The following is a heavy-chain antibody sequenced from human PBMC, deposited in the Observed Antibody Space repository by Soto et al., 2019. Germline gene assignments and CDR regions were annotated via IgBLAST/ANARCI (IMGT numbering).Heavy chain of an antibody. D-gene: IGHD5-12*01. CDR3: AKRDSGYDYYYYYGMDV. CDR1: GFTFSSYA. Sequence: GGSLRLSCAASGFTFSSYAMSWVRQAPGKGLEWVSAISGSGGSTYYADSVKGRFTISRDNSKNTLYLQMNSLRAEDTAVYYCAKRDSGYDYYYYYGMDVWGQGTTVTVSS. J-gene: IGHJ6*02. CDR2: ISGSGGST. V-gene: IGHV3-23*01.